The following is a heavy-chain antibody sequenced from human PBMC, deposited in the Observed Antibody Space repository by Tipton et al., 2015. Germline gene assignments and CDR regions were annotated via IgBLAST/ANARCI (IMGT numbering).Heavy chain of an antibody. Sequence: TLSLTCAVSAYSISSDYYWSWIRQPPGKGLEWIGYIYYSGSTNYNPSLKSRVTISVDTSKNQFSLKLSSVTAADTAVYYCARFRYYGSESERGYFHGLDVWGQGTTVTVSS. D-gene: IGHD3-10*01. CDR3: ARFRYYGSESERGYFHGLDV. J-gene: IGHJ6*02. V-gene: IGHV4-61*01. CDR2: IYYSGST. CDR1: AYSISSDYY.